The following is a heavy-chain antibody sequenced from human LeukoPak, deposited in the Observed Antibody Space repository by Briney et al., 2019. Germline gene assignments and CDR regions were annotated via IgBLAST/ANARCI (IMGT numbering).Heavy chain of an antibody. CDR1: GFTFRKYG. D-gene: IGHD3-22*01. Sequence: PGRSLRLSCAASGFTFRKYGMYWVRQAPGKGLEWVAVISYDGSNKCYADSVKGRFTISRDNSKNTLYLQMNSLRAEDTAVYYCARAAPDYYYDSSGYYEGGREYFDYWGQGTLVTVSS. CDR2: ISYDGSNK. V-gene: IGHV3-30*03. CDR3: ARAAPDYYYDSSGYYEGGREYFDY. J-gene: IGHJ4*02.